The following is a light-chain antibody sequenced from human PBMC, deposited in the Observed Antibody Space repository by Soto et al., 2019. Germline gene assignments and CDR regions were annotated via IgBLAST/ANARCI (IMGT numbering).Light chain of an antibody. V-gene: IGKV1-39*01. Sequence: DVQMTQSPSSLSASVGDRVTITCRASESINSYLNWYQQKPGKAPNLLIYAASTLQSGVPSRFSGSGSGTDFTLTISSLQPEYFATYYCQQSYRTPYTFGQGTNLEIK. CDR3: QQSYRTPYT. CDR2: AAS. CDR1: ESINSY. J-gene: IGKJ2*01.